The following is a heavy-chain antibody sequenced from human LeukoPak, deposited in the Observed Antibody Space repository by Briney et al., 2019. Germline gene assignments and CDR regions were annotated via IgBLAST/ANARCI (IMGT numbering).Heavy chain of an antibody. V-gene: IGHV6-1*01. CDR2: TYYRSKWYN. CDR3: ARDLVVPAAIDYYYGMDV. D-gene: IGHD2-2*01. CDR1: GDSVSSNSAA. Sequence: SQTLSLTCATSGDSVSSNSAAWNWIRQSPSRGLEWLGRTYYRSKWYNDYAVSVKSRITINPDTSKNQFSLQLNSVTPEDTAVYYCARDLVVPAAIDYYYGMDVWGQGTTVTVSS. J-gene: IGHJ6*02.